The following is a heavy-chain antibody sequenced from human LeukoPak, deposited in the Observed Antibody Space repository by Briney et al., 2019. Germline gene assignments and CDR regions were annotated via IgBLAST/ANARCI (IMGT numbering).Heavy chain of an antibody. D-gene: IGHD4-11*01. J-gene: IGHJ4*02. CDR3: ATHGGDYSDYEGQYFDY. V-gene: IGHV3-23*01. CDR1: GFTFNSYA. CDR2: ISGSGDST. Sequence: GGSLRLSCAASGFTFNSYAMSWVRQAPGKGLEWVSAISGSGDSTYYADSVKGRFTISRDNSKNTLYLQMNSLRAEDTAVYYCATHGGDYSDYEGQYFDYWGQGTLVTVSS.